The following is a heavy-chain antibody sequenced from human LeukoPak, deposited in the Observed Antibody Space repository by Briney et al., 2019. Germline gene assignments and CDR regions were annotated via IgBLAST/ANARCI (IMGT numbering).Heavy chain of an antibody. CDR2: IIPILGIA. D-gene: IGHD4-11*01. J-gene: IGHJ4*02. CDR1: GGTFSSYA. Sequence: GASVKVSCKASGGTFSSYAISWVRQAPGQGLEWMGRIIPILGIANYAQKFQGRVTIAADKSTSTAYMELSSLRSEDTAVYYCARDLSSNGYLQYYFDYWGQGTLVTVSS. V-gene: IGHV1-69*04. CDR3: ARDLSSNGYLQYYFDY.